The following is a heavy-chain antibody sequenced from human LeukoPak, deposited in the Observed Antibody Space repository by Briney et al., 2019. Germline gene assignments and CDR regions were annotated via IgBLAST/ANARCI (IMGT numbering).Heavy chain of an antibody. J-gene: IGHJ4*02. Sequence: PSETLSLTCTVSGGSISSYYWSWIRQPPGKGLEWIGYIYYSGSTNYNPSLKSRVTISVDTSKNQFSLKLSSVTAADTAVYYCARGEAYGWYYFDYWGQGTLVTVPS. V-gene: IGHV4-59*01. D-gene: IGHD6-19*01. CDR3: ARGEAYGWYYFDY. CDR2: IYYSGST. CDR1: GGSISSYY.